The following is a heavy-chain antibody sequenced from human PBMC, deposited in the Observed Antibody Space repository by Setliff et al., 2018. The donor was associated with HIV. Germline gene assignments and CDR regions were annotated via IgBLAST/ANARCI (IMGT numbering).Heavy chain of an antibody. Sequence: PSETLSLTCAVYGGSFSGYYWSWIRQPPGKGLEWIGAINQSGSTNYNPSLKSRATKSVDRSKNQFSLKLSPVTAADPAVYYCARVRMGGYFDFWGQGTLVTVSS. D-gene: IGHD3-16*01. J-gene: IGHJ4*02. CDR2: INQSGST. CDR1: GGSFSGYY. V-gene: IGHV4-34*01. CDR3: ARVRMGGYFDF.